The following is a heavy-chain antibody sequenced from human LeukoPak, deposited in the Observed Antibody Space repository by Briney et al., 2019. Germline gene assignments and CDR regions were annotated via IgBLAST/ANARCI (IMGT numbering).Heavy chain of an antibody. CDR2: INTKGGGT. J-gene: IGHJ4*02. D-gene: IGHD2-15*01. CDR1: GDTFSRYY. CDR3: ARGAAAGGFHFWY. Sequence: ATVSLSCTASGDTFSRYYMHWVRQAPGQGLEWMGWINTKGGGTNYAPHFRGRVTMNRETTINTSYMEVCRPVSDAAAVDYCARGAAAGGFHFWYRGQGALVT. V-gene: IGHV1-2*02.